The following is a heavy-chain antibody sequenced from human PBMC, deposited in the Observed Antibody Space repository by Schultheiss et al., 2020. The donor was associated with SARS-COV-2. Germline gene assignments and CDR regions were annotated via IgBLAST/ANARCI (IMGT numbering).Heavy chain of an antibody. D-gene: IGHD6-13*01. CDR3: ARYRRDGSSWWGRSGFDY. Sequence: GGSLRLSCAASGFIFSDYYMSWIRQAPGKGLEWVSYISSRTSYTKNADSVKGRFTISRDNAKNSLYLQMNSLRAEDTAVYYCARYRRDGSSWWGRSGFDYWGQGALVTVSS. J-gene: IGHJ4*02. V-gene: IGHV3-11*06. CDR2: ISSRTSYT. CDR1: GFIFSDYY.